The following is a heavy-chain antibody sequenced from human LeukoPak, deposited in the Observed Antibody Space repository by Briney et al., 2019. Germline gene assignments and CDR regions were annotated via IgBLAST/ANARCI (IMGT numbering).Heavy chain of an antibody. CDR2: ISYDGSNK. Sequence: GGSLRLSCAASGFTFSSYAMHWVRQAPGKGLEWVAVISYDGSNKYYADSVKGRFTISRDNSKNTLYLQMNSLRAEDTAVYYCARSGCSSTSCSPEYWGQGTLVSVSS. CDR1: GFTFSSYA. CDR3: ARSGCSSTSCSPEY. J-gene: IGHJ4*02. D-gene: IGHD2-2*01. V-gene: IGHV3-30-3*01.